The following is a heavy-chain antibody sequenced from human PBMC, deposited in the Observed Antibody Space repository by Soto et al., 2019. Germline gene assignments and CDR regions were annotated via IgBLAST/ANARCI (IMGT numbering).Heavy chain of an antibody. CDR1: GGTFSSYA. V-gene: IGHV1-69*13. J-gene: IGHJ6*02. CDR3: ARDNPEVTMVRGGRRPPYYYYYGMDV. Sequence: SVKVSCKASGGTFSSYAISWVRQAPGQGLEWMGGIIPIFGTANYAQKFQGRVTITADESTSTAYMELSSLRSEDTAVYYCARDNPEVTMVRGGRRPPYYYYYGMDVWGQGSTVPVSS. CDR2: IIPIFGTA. D-gene: IGHD3-10*01.